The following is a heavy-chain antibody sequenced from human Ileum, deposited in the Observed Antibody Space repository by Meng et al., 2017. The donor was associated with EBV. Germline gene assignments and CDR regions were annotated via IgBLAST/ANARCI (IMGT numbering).Heavy chain of an antibody. CDR2: IYYCGTT. D-gene: IGHD6-13*01. J-gene: IGHJ5*02. V-gene: IGHV4-61*03. Sequence: VQLHESTPGQVKQTGSPFNSCSEAAGAASNSSYYCSWRQQPGGGVQWWSGNIYYCGTTNYDPTFESRVTITVDASTSNVSLELRSVSSSDTAVYYCARGRGTALFDPWGQGTLVTVSS. CDR1: AGAASNSSYY. CDR3: ARGRGTALFDP.